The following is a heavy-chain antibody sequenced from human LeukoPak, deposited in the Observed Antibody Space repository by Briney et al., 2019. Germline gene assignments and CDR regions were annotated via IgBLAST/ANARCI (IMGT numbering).Heavy chain of an antibody. D-gene: IGHD1-7*01. V-gene: IGHV3-15*01. CDR2: IKSKTDGGTT. J-gene: IGHJ4*02. CDR3: TTVARLGTSY. CDR1: GFTFADYA. Sequence: GGSLRLSCTTSGFTFADYAMNWFRQAPGKGLEWVGRIKSKTDGGTTDYAAPVKGRFTISRDDSKNTLYLQMNSLKTEDTAVYYCTTVARLGTSYWGQGTLVTVSS.